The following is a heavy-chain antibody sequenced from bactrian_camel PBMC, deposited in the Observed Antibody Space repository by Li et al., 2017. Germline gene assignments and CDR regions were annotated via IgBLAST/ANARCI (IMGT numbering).Heavy chain of an antibody. Sequence: HVQLVESGGGSVQAGGSLRLSCAAPGYHYDTYCMGWFRQAPGKEREGVAVIYTNGGSTYYADSVKGRFTISRDNAKNTLYLQINSLKSEDTAQYYCTRSVGDHGYWGQGTQVTVS. V-gene: IGHV3S1*01. CDR1: GYHYDTYC. J-gene: IGHJ6*01. CDR2: IYTNGGST. CDR3: TRSVGDHGY.